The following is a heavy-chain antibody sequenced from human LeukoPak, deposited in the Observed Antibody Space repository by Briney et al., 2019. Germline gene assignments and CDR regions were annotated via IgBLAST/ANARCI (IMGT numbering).Heavy chain of an antibody. V-gene: IGHV3-23*01. J-gene: IGHJ5*02. CDR1: GFTFSTYA. D-gene: IGHD1-26*01. CDR3: ARDAGGRTQREGWFDP. CDR2: IIASGGRT. Sequence: PGGSLRLSCAASGFTFSTYAMSWVRQAPGKGLEWVSSIIASGGRTFYADSLKGRFTISRDNAKNSLYLQMKSLRVEDTGVYYCARDAGGRTQREGWFDPWGQGTLVTVSS.